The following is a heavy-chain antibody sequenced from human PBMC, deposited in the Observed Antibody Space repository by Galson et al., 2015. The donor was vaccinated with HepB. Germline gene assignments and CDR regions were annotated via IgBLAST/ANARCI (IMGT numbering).Heavy chain of an antibody. CDR2: FDPEDGET. CDR3: ATHSPRYCSGGSCSLETLKYYYYYGMDV. CDR1: GYTLTELS. D-gene: IGHD2-15*01. J-gene: IGHJ6*02. V-gene: IGHV1-24*01. Sequence: SVKVSCKVSGYTLTELSMHWVRQAPGKGLEWMGGFDPEDGETIYAQKFQGRVTMTEDTSTDTAYMELSSLRSEDTAVYYCATHSPRYCSGGSCSLETLKYYYYYGMDVWGQGTTVTVSS.